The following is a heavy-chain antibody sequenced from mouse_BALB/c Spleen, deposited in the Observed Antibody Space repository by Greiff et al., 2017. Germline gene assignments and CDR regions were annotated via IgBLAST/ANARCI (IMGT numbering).Heavy chain of an antibody. CDR2: INPSNGRT. J-gene: IGHJ2*01. D-gene: IGHD2-10*02. Sequence: QVQLQQSGAELVKPGASVKLSCKASGYTFTSYWMHWVKQRPGQGLEWIGEINPSNGRTNYNEKFKSKATLTVDKSSSTAYMQLSSLTSEDSAVYYCAALVLDYWGQGTTLTVSS. V-gene: IGHV1S81*02. CDR1: GYTFTSYW. CDR3: AALVLDY.